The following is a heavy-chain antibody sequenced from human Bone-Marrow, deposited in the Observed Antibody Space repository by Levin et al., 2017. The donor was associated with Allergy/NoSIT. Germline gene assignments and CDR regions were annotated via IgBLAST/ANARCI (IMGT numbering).Heavy chain of an antibody. CDR2: ISWDGGST. CDR3: AKGQVATIEYFDY. CDR1: GFTFDDYT. D-gene: IGHD5-12*01. Sequence: GESLKISGAASGFTFDDYTMHWVRQAPGKGLEWVSLISWDGGSTYYADSVKGRFTISRDNSKNSLYLQMNSLRTEDTALYYCAKGQVATIEYFDYWGQGTLVTVSS. J-gene: IGHJ4*02. V-gene: IGHV3-43*01.